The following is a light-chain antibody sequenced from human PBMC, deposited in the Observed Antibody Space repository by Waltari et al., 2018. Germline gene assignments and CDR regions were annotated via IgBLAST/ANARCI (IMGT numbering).Light chain of an antibody. CDR3: QQYNSYPLT. CDR1: QNINSW. V-gene: IGKV1-5*03. J-gene: IGKJ1*01. CDR2: KAS. Sequence: DIQMTQSPSTLSASVGDRVTITCRASQNINSWLAWYQQKPGKAPKFLIYKASGLESGVPSRFSGSGSGTEFTLTISSLQPDDFGTYYCQQYNSYPLTFGQGTKVEIK.